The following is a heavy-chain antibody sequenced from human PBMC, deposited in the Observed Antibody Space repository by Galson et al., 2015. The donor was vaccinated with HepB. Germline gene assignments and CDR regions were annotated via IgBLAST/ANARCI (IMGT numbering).Heavy chain of an antibody. J-gene: IGHJ4*02. V-gene: IGHV4-59*01. CDR2: VYHSGST. D-gene: IGHD3-10*01. CDR3: ARDEPNYGSGSPLGYFDS. Sequence: ETLSLTCTVSGGSISSYYWSWIRQPPGKGLELIGYVYHSGSTNYNPSLKSRVAISVNTSKNQFSLNLHSVTAADTAVYYCARDEPNYGSGSPLGYFDSWGQGTLVTVSS. CDR1: GGSISSYY.